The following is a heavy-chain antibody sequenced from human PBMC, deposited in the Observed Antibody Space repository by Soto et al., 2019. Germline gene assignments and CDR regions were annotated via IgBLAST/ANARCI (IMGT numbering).Heavy chain of an antibody. CDR3: ARDRIVVVPAAMARWFDP. V-gene: IGHV3-30-3*01. J-gene: IGHJ5*02. D-gene: IGHD2-2*01. CDR1: GFTFSSYA. CDR2: ISYDGSNK. Sequence: VGSLRLSCAASGFTFSSYAMHWVRQAPGKGLEWVAVISYDGSNKYYADSVKGRFTTSRDNSKNTLYLQMNSLRAEDTAVYYCARDRIVVVPAAMARWFDPWGQGTLVTVSS.